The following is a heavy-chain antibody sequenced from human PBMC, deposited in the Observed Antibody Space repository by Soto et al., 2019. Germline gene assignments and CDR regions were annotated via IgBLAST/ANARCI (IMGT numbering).Heavy chain of an antibody. D-gene: IGHD3-3*01. CDR1: GFTFSSYE. CDR3: ARDPTSYYDFWSGYYKGDPKYYFDY. J-gene: IGHJ4*02. V-gene: IGHV3-48*03. Sequence: GGSLRLSCAASGFTFSSYEMNWVRQAPGKGLEWVSYISSSGSTIYYADSVKGRFTISRDNAKNSLYLQMNSLRAEDTAVYYCARDPTSYYDFWSGYYKGDPKYYFDYWGQGTLVTVSS. CDR2: ISSSGSTI.